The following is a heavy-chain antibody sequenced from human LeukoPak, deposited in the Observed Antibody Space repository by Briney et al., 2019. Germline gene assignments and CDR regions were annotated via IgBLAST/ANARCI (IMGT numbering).Heavy chain of an antibody. Sequence: PSETLSLTCAVYGGSFSGYYWSWIRQPPGKGLEWIGEINHSGGTNYNPSLKSRVTISVDTSKNQFSLKLSSVTAADTAVYYCTRAKDIVVVPAANPDYWGQGTLVTVSS. D-gene: IGHD2-2*01. CDR3: TRAKDIVVVPAANPDY. CDR1: GGSFSGYY. V-gene: IGHV4-34*01. J-gene: IGHJ4*02. CDR2: INHSGGT.